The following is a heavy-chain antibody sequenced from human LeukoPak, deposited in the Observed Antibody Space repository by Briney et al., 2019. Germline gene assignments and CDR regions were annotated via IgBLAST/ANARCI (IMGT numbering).Heavy chain of an antibody. CDR1: GYSFTSYW. CDR2: VYPGDSDT. CDR3: ARDARYCSSTSFPGYYMDV. V-gene: IGHV5-51*01. Sequence: GESLKIYCKGSGYSFTSYWIGWVRQMPGKGLEWKGIVYPGDSDTRYSPSFQGQVTISVDKSISTAYLQWSSLKASDTAMYYCARDARYCSSTSFPGYYMDVWGKGTTVTLSS. D-gene: IGHD2-2*01. J-gene: IGHJ6*03.